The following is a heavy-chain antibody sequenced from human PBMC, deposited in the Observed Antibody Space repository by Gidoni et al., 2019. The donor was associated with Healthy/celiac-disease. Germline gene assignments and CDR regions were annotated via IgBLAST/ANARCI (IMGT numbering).Heavy chain of an antibody. CDR3: ARGPYGGFDY. Sequence: QVQLQQWGAGLLKPSETLSLTCAVYGGSFSGYYWSWIRQPPGKGLEWIGEINHRGSTNYNPSLKSRVTISVDTSKNQFSLKLSSVTAADTAVYYCARGPYGGFDYWGQGTLVTVSS. V-gene: IGHV4-34*01. CDR2: INHRGST. J-gene: IGHJ4*02. D-gene: IGHD4-17*01. CDR1: GGSFSGYY.